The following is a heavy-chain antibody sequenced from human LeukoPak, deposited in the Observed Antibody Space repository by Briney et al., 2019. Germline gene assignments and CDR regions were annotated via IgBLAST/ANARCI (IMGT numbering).Heavy chain of an antibody. J-gene: IGHJ1*01. CDR2: IIPIFGTA. V-gene: IGHV1-69*05. D-gene: IGHD2-15*01. Sequence: SVKVSCKASGGTFSSYAISWVRQAPGQGLEWMGGIIPIFGTANYAQKFQGRVTITTDESTSTAYMELSSLRSEDTAVYYCARVACSGGSCYFEYFQHWGQGTLVTISS. CDR1: GGTFSSYA. CDR3: ARVACSGGSCYFEYFQH.